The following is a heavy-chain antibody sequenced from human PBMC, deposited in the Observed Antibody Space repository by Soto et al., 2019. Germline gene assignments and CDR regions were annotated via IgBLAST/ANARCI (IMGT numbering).Heavy chain of an antibody. CDR2: INAIYGTT. J-gene: IGHJ6*02. D-gene: IGHD3-16*01. CDR1: GGTVSSYA. V-gene: IGHV1-69*01. CDR3: AXXXXXXNYGGGRYYFYYGIDL. Sequence: QMQLVQSGAEVKKPGSSVKVSCKASGGTVSSYAFNWVRQAPGQGLEWMGGINAIYGTTNFAQQFQGRVTITADESTSTVYMELSSLRSEDTAIYYCAXXXXXXNYGGGRYYFYYGIDLWGQGT.